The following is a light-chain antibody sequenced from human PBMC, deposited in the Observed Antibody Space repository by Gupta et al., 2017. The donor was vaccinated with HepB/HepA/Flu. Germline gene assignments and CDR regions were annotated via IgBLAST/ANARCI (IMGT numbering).Light chain of an antibody. CDR1: QSVSRN. CDR2: GAS. CDR3: QQSPT. J-gene: IGKJ2*01. Sequence: EIVMTQSPATLSVSPGERATLSCRASQSVSRNLAWDQQKPGQAPRLLIYGASTSATGIKDRLSGSGSGTEFTRTSSSMKSDDCEGDYCQQSPTFGQGTKMEIK. V-gene: IGKV3-15*01.